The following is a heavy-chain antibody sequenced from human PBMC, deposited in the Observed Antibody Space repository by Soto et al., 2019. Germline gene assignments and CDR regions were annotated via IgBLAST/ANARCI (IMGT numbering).Heavy chain of an antibody. CDR2: VHESGST. CDR1: GDAISNYY. CDR3: SRGTRALITSFFAS. D-gene: IGHD1-20*01. J-gene: IGHJ4*02. V-gene: IGHV4-59*03. Sequence: SETLSLTCSVSGDAISNYYWSWVRQTPGRGLEWIGCVHESGSTDYNPSLRGRVIISLHTSKSQFSLSLRSATAADTATYYCSRGTRALITSFFASWGQGIPVTVS.